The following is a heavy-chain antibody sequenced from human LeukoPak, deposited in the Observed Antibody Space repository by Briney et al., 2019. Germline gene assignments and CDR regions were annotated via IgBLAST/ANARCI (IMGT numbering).Heavy chain of an antibody. CDR3: ARVGEGGYLVYYFDY. CDR2: IYYSGST. D-gene: IGHD3-22*01. Sequence: PSETLSLTCTVSGGSISSYYWSWIRQPPGKGLEWIGYIYYSGSTNYNPSLKSRVTISVDTSKNPFSLKLSSVTAADTAVYYCARVGEGGYLVYYFDYWGQGTLVTVSS. J-gene: IGHJ4*02. CDR1: GGSISSYY. V-gene: IGHV4-59*01.